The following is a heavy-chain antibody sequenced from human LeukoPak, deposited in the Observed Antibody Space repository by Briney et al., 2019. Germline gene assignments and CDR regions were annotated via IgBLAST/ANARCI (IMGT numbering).Heavy chain of an antibody. CDR2: IIPILGIA. J-gene: IGHJ4*02. D-gene: IGHD3-10*01. CDR3: ASSHGSGSFFHVRFDY. Sequence: SVKVSCKASGGTFSSYAISWVRQAPGQGLEWMGRIIPILGIANYAQKFQGRVTITADKSTSTAYMELSRLRSQDTAVYDCASSHGSGSFFHVRFDYWGQGTLVTVSS. V-gene: IGHV1-69*04. CDR1: GGTFSSYA.